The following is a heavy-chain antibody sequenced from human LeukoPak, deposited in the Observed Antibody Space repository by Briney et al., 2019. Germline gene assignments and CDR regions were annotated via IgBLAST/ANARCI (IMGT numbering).Heavy chain of an antibody. Sequence: GGSLRLSCAASGFTFSSYGMHWVRQAPGKGLEWVAVISYDGSNKYYADSVKGRFTISRDNSKNTLYLQMNSLRAEDTAVYYCAKQMAVDYFDYWGQGTLVSVSS. D-gene: IGHD5-24*01. CDR1: GFTFSSYG. J-gene: IGHJ4*02. CDR2: ISYDGSNK. V-gene: IGHV3-30*18. CDR3: AKQMAVDYFDY.